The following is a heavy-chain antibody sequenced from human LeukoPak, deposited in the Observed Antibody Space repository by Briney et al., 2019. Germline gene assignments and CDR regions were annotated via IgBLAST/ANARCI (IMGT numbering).Heavy chain of an antibody. J-gene: IGHJ4*02. D-gene: IGHD5-24*01. CDR2: ISPNGVIT. CDR1: GFTFSTFA. Sequence: GGSLRLSCAASGFTFSTFAMIWVRQAPGKGLEWVSGISPNGVITYYADSVKGRFTISRDNSKGTVYLQMNSLRPEDTAVYYCAKDDAWLQYGNWGRGTLVTVSS. V-gene: IGHV3-23*01. CDR3: AKDDAWLQYGN.